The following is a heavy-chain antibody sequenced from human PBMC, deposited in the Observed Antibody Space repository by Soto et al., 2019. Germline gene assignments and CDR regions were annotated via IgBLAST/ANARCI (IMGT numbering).Heavy chain of an antibody. D-gene: IGHD3-22*01. CDR1: GFTFSSYA. J-gene: IGHJ4*02. Sequence: GGSLRLSCAASGFTFSSYAMSWVRQAPGKGLEWVSAISGSGGSTYYADSVKGRFTISRDNSKNTLYLQMNSLRAEDTAVYYCAKDRPVTTYYYDSAGRRAPYYFDYWGQGTLVTVSS. CDR2: ISGSGGST. V-gene: IGHV3-23*01. CDR3: AKDRPVTTYYYDSAGRRAPYYFDY.